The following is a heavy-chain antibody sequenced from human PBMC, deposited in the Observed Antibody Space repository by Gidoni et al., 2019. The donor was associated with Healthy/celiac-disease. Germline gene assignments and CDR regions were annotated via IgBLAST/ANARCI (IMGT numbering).Heavy chain of an antibody. J-gene: IGHJ4*02. CDR1: GGPISSGGYY. CDR2: IYYSAST. D-gene: IGHD6-19*01. V-gene: IGHV4-31*03. CDR3: AIETGYSSGWYIY. Sequence: QVQLQESGPGLVKPSQTLSLTCTVSGGPISSGGYYWSWIRQHPGKGLEWIGYIYYSASTYSIPSLKGRVIISVDTSNNQFSLKLSSVTAADTALYYCAIETGYSSGWYIYWGQGTLVTVSS.